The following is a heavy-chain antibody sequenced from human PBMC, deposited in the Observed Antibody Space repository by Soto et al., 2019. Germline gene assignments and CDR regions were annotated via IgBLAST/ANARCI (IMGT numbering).Heavy chain of an antibody. J-gene: IGHJ4*02. CDR1: GFTFSSYA. D-gene: IGHD2-15*01. Sequence: GGSLRLSCAASGFTFSSYAMSWVRQAPGKGLEWVSAISGSGGSTYYADSVKGRFTISRDNSKNTLYLQMNSLRAEDTAVYYCAIGGRVVVAATPGPGFDYWGQGTLVTVSS. CDR2: ISGSGGST. V-gene: IGHV3-23*01. CDR3: AIGGRVVVAATPGPGFDY.